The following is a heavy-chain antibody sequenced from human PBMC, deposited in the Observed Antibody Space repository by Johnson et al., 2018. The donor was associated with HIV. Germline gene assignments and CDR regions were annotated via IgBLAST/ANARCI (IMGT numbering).Heavy chain of an antibody. CDR1: GFTFSSYA. D-gene: IGHD2-8*02. Sequence: QVQLVESGGGVVQPGRSLRLSCAVSGFTFSSYAMHWVRQAPGKGLEWVAIISYDGSNKYYADSVKGRFTISRDNSKNTLYQQMNSLRAEDTAVYYCARDDLRDTGAFDIWGQGTMVTVSS. V-gene: IGHV3-30-3*01. J-gene: IGHJ3*02. CDR2: ISYDGSNK. CDR3: ARDDLRDTGAFDI.